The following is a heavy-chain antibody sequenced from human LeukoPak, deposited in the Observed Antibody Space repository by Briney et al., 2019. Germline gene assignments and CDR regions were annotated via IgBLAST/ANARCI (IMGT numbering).Heavy chain of an antibody. Sequence: GGSLRLSCAASGFTFSSYAMSWVRQAPGQRLEWVSSFSGGAGNTYYADSVKGRFTISRDNSQNTVYLQMSSLRAEDTAVYYCAKDQYIYGSSPFDYWGQGTLVTVSS. CDR2: FSGGAGNT. V-gene: IGHV3-23*01. J-gene: IGHJ4*02. CDR3: AKDQYIYGSSPFDY. D-gene: IGHD3-10*01. CDR1: GFTFSSYA.